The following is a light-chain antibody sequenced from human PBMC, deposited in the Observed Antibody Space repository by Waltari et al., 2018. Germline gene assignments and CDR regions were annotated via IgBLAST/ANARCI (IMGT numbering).Light chain of an antibody. CDR1: NIESKS. J-gene: IGLJ1*01. Sequence: SYVLTQPPSVSVAPGKTASITCGGNNIESKSVHWYQHQPGQAPILVISYDSDRPSGIPERFSGSNSGNTATLTISRVEAGDEADYYCQVWDANTDPGVFGTGTEVTVL. CDR2: YDS. V-gene: IGLV3-21*04. CDR3: QVWDANTDPGV.